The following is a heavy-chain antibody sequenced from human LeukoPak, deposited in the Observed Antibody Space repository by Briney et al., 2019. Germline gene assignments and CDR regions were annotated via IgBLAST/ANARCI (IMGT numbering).Heavy chain of an antibody. J-gene: IGHJ4*02. Sequence: ASVKVSCKASGYTFTGYYMHRVRQAPGQGLEWMGWINPNSGGTNYAQKFQGRVTMTRDTSISTAYMELSRLRSDDTAVYYCARGEVTSPFAYRAFSDWINWGQGTLVTVSS. CDR2: INPNSGGT. CDR1: GYTFTGYY. V-gene: IGHV1-2*02. D-gene: IGHD2-21*02. CDR3: ARGEVTSPFAYRAFSDWIN.